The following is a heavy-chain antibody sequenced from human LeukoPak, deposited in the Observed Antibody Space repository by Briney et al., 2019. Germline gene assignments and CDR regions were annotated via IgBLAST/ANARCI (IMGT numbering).Heavy chain of an antibody. CDR2: IKEDGSAK. J-gene: IGHJ4*02. CDR1: GFTFTSYW. V-gene: IGHV3-7*04. Sequence: GGSLTLSCAASGFTFTSYWMSWVRQAPGKGLEWVANIKEDGSAKYSVDSVKGRFTISRDNAKNTLYLQMNSLRAEDTAVYYCARDSPGYGAFDFCWGEGILVTVSS. CDR3: ARDSPGYGAFDFC. D-gene: IGHD2-15*01.